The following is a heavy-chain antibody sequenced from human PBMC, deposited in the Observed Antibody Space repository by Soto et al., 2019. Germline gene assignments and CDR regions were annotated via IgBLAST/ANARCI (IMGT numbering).Heavy chain of an antibody. D-gene: IGHD3-3*01. CDR2: INHSGST. CDR1: GGSFSGYY. CDR3: ARARYDFWSGYREDYYYGMDV. V-gene: IGHV4-34*01. J-gene: IGHJ6*02. Sequence: SETLSLTCAVYGGSFSGYYWSWIRQPPGKGLEWIGEINHSGSTNYNPSLRSRVTISVDTSKNQFSLKLSSVTAADTAVYYCARARYDFWSGYREDYYYGMDVWGQGTTVTVSS.